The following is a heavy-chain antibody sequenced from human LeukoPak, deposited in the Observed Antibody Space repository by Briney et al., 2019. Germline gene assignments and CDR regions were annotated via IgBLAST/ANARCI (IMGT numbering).Heavy chain of an antibody. V-gene: IGHV2-5*02. D-gene: IGHD2-15*01. CDR3: AHSIDSCSGSSCFYFDY. J-gene: IGHJ4*02. Sequence: SGPTLVKPTQALTLTCTFYGFSFSTSGVGVGWIRQPPGKALEWLALIYWDDDKRYSPSLKSRLTITKDTSKNQVVLTMTNMDPMDTATYYCAHSIDSCSGSSCFYFDYWGQGTLVTVSS. CDR1: GFSFSTSGVG. CDR2: IYWDDDK.